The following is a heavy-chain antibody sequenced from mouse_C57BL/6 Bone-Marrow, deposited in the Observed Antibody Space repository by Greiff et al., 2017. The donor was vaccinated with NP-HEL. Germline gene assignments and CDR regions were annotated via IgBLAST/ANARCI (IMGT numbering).Heavy chain of an antibody. Sequence: QVQLQQSGAELMKPGASVKLSCKATGYTFTGYWIEWVKQRPGHGLEWIGEILPGSGSTNYNEKFKGKATFTADTSSNTAYMQLSSLTTEDSAIYYCARWGGPITTVVALYWYFDVWGTGTTVTVSS. D-gene: IGHD1-1*01. V-gene: IGHV1-9*01. CDR2: ILPGSGST. CDR3: ARWGGPITTVVALYWYFDV. J-gene: IGHJ1*03. CDR1: GYTFTGYW.